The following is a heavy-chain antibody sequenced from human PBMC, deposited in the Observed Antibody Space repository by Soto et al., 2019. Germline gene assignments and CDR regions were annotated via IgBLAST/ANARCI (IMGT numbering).Heavy chain of an antibody. CDR3: AHRQRTVYFDY. CDR2: TYWDDDK. CDR1: GFSLSTSGVG. J-gene: IGHJ4*02. Sequence: QITLKESGPTLVKPTQTLTLTCTFSGFSLSTSGVGVGWIRQPPGKALEWLALTYWDDDKRYSPSLKSRLTITKDTSKNQVVLTMTNMDPVDTATYFCAHRQRTVYFDYWGQGTLVTVSS. D-gene: IGHD4-17*01. V-gene: IGHV2-5*02.